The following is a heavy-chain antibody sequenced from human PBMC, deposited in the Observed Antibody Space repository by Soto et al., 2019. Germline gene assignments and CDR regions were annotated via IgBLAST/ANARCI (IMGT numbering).Heavy chain of an antibody. V-gene: IGHV3-15*01. CDR1: GFTFSDAW. D-gene: IGHD6-19*01. Sequence: EVQLVEFGGGLVQPGGSLRLSCEASGFTFSDAWMSWVRQAPGKGLEWVGLIKKKTDGGTTDYAAPVKGRFTISRDDSKNTLYLQMSSLKTEDTAVYYCRTQWLDWGQGTLVTVSS. J-gene: IGHJ4*02. CDR3: RTQWLD. CDR2: IKKKTDGGTT.